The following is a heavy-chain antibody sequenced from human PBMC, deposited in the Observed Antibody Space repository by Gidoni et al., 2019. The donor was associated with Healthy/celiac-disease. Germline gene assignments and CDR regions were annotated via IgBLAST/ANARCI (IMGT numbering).Heavy chain of an antibody. CDR2: IYYSGST. CDR3: ARHAGAARPEGWFDP. J-gene: IGHJ5*02. Sequence: QLQLQESGPGLVKPSETLSLTCTVSGGSISSSSYYWGWIRQPPGKGLEWIGSIYYSGSTYYNPSLKSRVTISVDTSKNQFSLKLSSVTAADTAVYYCARHAGAARPEGWFDPWGQGTLVTVSS. V-gene: IGHV4-39*01. D-gene: IGHD6-6*01. CDR1: GGSISSSSYY.